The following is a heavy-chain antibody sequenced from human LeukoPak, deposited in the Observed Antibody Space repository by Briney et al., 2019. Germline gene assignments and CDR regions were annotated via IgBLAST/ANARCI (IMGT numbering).Heavy chain of an antibody. Sequence: SETLSLTCTVSGGSISSSSYYWGWIRQPPGKGLEWIGSIYYSGSTYHNPSLKSRVTISVDTSKNQFSLKLSSVTAADTAVYYCARTLGYGDFDYWGQGTLVTVSS. CDR3: ARTLGYGDFDY. CDR2: IYYSGST. D-gene: IGHD4-17*01. V-gene: IGHV4-39*01. CDR1: GGSISSSSYY. J-gene: IGHJ4*02.